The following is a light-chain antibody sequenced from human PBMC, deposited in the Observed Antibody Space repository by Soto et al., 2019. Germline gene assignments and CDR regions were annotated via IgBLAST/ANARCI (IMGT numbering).Light chain of an antibody. J-gene: IGKJ5*01. CDR3: PQSYSNPVP. Sequence: EIGVTQKPNTLSSSQGERATLSCRASQSVSSSYLAWYQQKPGQAPRLLIYGASSRATGIPDRFSGSGSGTDFTLTISSLQPEDFATYYCPQSYSNPVPSGQVTRPAIK. V-gene: IGKV3-20*01. CDR2: GAS. CDR1: QSVSSSY.